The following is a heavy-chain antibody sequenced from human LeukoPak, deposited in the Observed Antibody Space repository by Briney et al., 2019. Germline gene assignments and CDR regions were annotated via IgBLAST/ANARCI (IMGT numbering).Heavy chain of an antibody. CDR2: INHSGST. CDR3: ARIIAAPDY. V-gene: IGHV4-34*01. D-gene: IGHD6-13*01. Sequence: SETLSLTCAVYGGSFSGYYWSWIRQPPGKGLEWIGEINHSGSTNYNPSLKSQVTISVDTSKNQFSLKLSSVTAADTAVYYCARIIAAPDYWGQGTLVTVSS. CDR1: GGSFSGYY. J-gene: IGHJ4*02.